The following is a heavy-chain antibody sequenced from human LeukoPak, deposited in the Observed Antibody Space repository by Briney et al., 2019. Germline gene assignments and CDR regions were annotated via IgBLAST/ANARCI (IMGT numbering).Heavy chain of an antibody. Sequence: GGSLRLSCAASGFTFSSYGMHWVRQAPGKGLEWVAFIRYVGSNKYYADSVKGRFTISRDNSKNTLYLQMNSLRAEDTAVYYCAKWAVVVVVPAANHFDYWGQGTLVTVSS. J-gene: IGHJ4*02. V-gene: IGHV3-30*02. D-gene: IGHD2-2*01. CDR1: GFTFSSYG. CDR3: AKWAVVVVVPAANHFDY. CDR2: IRYVGSNK.